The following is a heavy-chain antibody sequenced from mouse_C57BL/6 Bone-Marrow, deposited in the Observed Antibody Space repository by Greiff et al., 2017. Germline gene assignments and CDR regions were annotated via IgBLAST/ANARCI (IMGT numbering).Heavy chain of an antibody. J-gene: IGHJ4*01. CDR3: ARPGFQFFYYYAMDY. Sequence: EVQLVESGGGLVKPGGSLKLSCAASGFTFSDYGMHWVRQAPEKGLEWVAYISSGSSTIYYADTVKGRFTISRENAKNTLFLQMTSLRSEDTAMYYCARPGFQFFYYYAMDYWGQGTSVTVAS. V-gene: IGHV5-17*01. CDR1: GFTFSDYG. CDR2: ISSGSSTI.